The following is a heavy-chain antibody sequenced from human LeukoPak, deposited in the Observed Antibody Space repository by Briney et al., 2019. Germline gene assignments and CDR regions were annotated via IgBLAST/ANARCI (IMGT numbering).Heavy chain of an antibody. CDR3: ARRVSGVSWYFDL. Sequence: HPSETLSLTCTVSGVSSISIDYYWDWIRQPPGKGPEWIGAIYHTGTTYYNPSLKSQVTISVDTSKNQFSLKLSSVAATDTAVFYCARRVSGVSWYFDLWGRGTLVTVSS. CDR2: IYHTGTT. V-gene: IGHV4-39*01. J-gene: IGHJ2*01. CDR1: GVSSISIDYY. D-gene: IGHD5/OR15-5a*01.